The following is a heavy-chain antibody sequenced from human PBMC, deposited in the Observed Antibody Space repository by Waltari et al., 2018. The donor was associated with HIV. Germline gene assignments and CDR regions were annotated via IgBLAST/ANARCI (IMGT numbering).Heavy chain of an antibody. D-gene: IGHD2-21*01. CDR1: GYSINTGHY. V-gene: IGHV4-38-2*02. CDR3: ARDGVEGWDIVVPPPIGSRGMDV. J-gene: IGHJ6*02. Sequence: QVQLQESGPGLVKPSETLSLTCDVSGYSINTGHYWGWIRPPPGRGLEWHGSNYHRWRSQAHPHRKSRVTISVDTSKIQLSLRLTAVTAADTAVYYCARDGVEGWDIVVPPPIGSRGMDVWGQGTTVTVSS. CDR2: NYHRWRS.